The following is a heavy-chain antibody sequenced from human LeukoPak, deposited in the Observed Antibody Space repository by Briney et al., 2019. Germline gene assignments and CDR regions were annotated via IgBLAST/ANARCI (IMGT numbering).Heavy chain of an antibody. V-gene: IGHV3-30*01. D-gene: IGHD3-3*01. CDR3: AREPYYDFWSGYYTYYFDY. CDR1: GFTFSSYA. Sequence: GGSLSLSCAPSGFTFSSYAMHCVLQAPGKGLEWVAVISYVGSNKYYADSVKGRFTISRDNSKNTLYLQMNSLRGEDTAVYYCAREPYYDFWSGYYTYYFDYWGQGTLVTVSS. J-gene: IGHJ4*02. CDR2: ISYVGSNK.